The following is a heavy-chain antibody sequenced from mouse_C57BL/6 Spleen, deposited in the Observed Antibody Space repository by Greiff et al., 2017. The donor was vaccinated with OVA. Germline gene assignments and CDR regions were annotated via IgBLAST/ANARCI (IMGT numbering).Heavy chain of an antibody. CDR3: ARELGRDWYFDV. V-gene: IGHV1-53*01. Sequence: VQLQQSGTELVKPGASVKLSCKASGYTFTSYWMHWVKQRPGQGLEWIGNINPSNGGTNYNEKFKSKATLTVDKSSSTAYMQLSSLTSEDSAVYYCARELGRDWYFDVWGTGTTVTVSS. CDR2: INPSNGGT. D-gene: IGHD4-1*01. J-gene: IGHJ1*03. CDR1: GYTFTSYW.